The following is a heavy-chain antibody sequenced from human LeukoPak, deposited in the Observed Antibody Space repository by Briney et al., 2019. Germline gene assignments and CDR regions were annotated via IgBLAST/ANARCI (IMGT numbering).Heavy chain of an antibody. D-gene: IGHD5-24*01. CDR3: AREVPGLRDGYNWGLGY. CDR1: GYTFTSYG. V-gene: IGHV1-18*01. Sequence: ASVKVSFKGCGYTFTSYGISGVRQAGGQGLEGMGWISSYNGNTNYAQKLQGRVTMTTDTSTSTSYMELRSLRSDDTTVYYCAREVPGLRDGYNWGLGYWGQGTLVTVSS. CDR2: ISSYNGNT. J-gene: IGHJ4*02.